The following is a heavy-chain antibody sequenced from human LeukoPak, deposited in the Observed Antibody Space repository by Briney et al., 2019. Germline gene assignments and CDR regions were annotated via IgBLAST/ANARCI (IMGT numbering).Heavy chain of an antibody. Sequence: GGSLRLSCAASGFTFSSYGMHWVRQAPGKGLEWVAVIWYDGSNKYYADSVKGRFTISRDNSKNTLYLQMNSLRAEDTAVYYCAKGTIVVVVAAIFDYWGQGTLVTVSS. V-gene: IGHV3-33*06. CDR2: IWYDGSNK. J-gene: IGHJ4*02. D-gene: IGHD2-15*01. CDR3: AKGTIVVVVAAIFDY. CDR1: GFTFSSYG.